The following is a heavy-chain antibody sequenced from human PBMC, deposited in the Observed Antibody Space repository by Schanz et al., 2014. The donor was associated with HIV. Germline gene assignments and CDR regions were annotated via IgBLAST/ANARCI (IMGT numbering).Heavy chain of an antibody. CDR2: IIPAVDIT. Sequence: QVQLVQSGAEVKKPGSSVKVSCKTSGDSFTSDAINWVRLAPGQGLEWMGGIIPAVDITRYAQKFQGRLTITADKSTATAFMDLSSLRLDDTAVYYCARGRSGYCSGGSCPYGRYYFDYWGQGTLVTVSS. J-gene: IGHJ4*02. CDR1: GDSFTSDA. D-gene: IGHD2-15*01. CDR3: ARGRSGYCSGGSCPYGRYYFDY. V-gene: IGHV1-69*17.